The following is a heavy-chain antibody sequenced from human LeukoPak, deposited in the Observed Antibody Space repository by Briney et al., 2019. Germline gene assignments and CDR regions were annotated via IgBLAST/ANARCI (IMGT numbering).Heavy chain of an antibody. D-gene: IGHD3-10*01. CDR3: ANLLWFGELFVFDY. J-gene: IGHJ4*02. V-gene: IGHV3-7*03. CDR1: GVIISSYW. Sequence: GGSLRLSCAASGVIISSYWMSWVRQAPGKGLEWVANIKQDGSEKYYVDSVKGRFTISRDNSKNTLYLQMNSLRAEDTAVYYCANLLWFGELFVFDYWGQRTLVTVSS. CDR2: IKQDGSEK.